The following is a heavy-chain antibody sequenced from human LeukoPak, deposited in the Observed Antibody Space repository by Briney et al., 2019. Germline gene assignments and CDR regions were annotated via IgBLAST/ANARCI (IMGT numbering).Heavy chain of an antibody. Sequence: SETLSLTCTVSGGSISSGDYYWSWIRQPPGKGLEWVGYMYYSGSTYYNPSLKSRVTISVDTSKNQFSLQLSSVTAADTAAYYCARPYYYDSRIDPWGQGTLVTVSS. D-gene: IGHD3-22*01. CDR3: ARPYYYDSRIDP. V-gene: IGHV4-30-4*01. J-gene: IGHJ5*02. CDR1: GGSISSGDYY. CDR2: MYYSGST.